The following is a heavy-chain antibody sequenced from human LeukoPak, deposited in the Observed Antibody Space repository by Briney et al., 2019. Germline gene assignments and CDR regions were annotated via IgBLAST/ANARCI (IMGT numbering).Heavy chain of an antibody. CDR2: IIPILGIA. J-gene: IGHJ4*02. D-gene: IGHD6-13*01. CDR3: ARDAAAADYFDY. CDR1: GGTFSSYA. V-gene: IGHV1-69*04. Sequence: SVKVSCKASGGTFSSYAISWVRQAPGQGLEWMGRIIPILGIANYAQKFQGRVTITADKSTSTAYMELSSLRSEDTAVYYCARDAAAADYFDYWGQGTLVTVSS.